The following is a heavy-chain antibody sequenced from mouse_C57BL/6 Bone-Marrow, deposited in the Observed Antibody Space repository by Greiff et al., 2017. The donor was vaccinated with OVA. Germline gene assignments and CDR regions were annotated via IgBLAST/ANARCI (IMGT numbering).Heavy chain of an antibody. D-gene: IGHD2-4*01. CDR3: AISPIYDYDGDYAMDY. V-gene: IGHV1-74*01. CDR1: GYTFTSYW. J-gene: IGHJ4*01. CDR2: IHPSDSDT. Sequence: VQLQQPGAELVKPGASVKVSCKASGYTFTSYWMHWVKQRPGQGLEWIGRIHPSDSDTNYNQKFKGKATLTVDKSSSTAYMQLSSLTSEDSAVYYCAISPIYDYDGDYAMDYWGQGTSVTVSS.